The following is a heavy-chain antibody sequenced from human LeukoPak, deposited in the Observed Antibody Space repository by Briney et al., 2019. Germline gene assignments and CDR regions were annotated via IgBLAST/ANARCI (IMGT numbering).Heavy chain of an antibody. Sequence: ASVKVSCTASGYTFTSYGISWVRQAPGQGLEWMGWISAYNGNTNYAQKLQGRVTMTTDTSTSTAYMELRSLRSDDTAVYYCARGKGFCGGDCYIYGMDVWGQGTTVTVSS. CDR1: GYTFTSYG. J-gene: IGHJ6*02. CDR3: ARGKGFCGGDCYIYGMDV. CDR2: ISAYNGNT. D-gene: IGHD2-21*02. V-gene: IGHV1-18*01.